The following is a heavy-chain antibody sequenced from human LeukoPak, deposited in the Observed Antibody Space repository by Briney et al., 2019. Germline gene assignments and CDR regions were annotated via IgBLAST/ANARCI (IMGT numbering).Heavy chain of an antibody. CDR1: GFTVSDNY. V-gene: IGHV3-53*04. D-gene: IGHD5-18*01. CDR3: ARETKYGGYSYGFLDY. Sequence: GGSLRLSCAASGFTVSDNYMNWVRQAPGKGLEWVSVIYSGGSTYYADSVKGRFIISRHNSNNTLYLQMNSLRDEDTAVYYCARETKYGGYSYGFLDYWGQGTPVTVSS. J-gene: IGHJ4*02. CDR2: IYSGGST.